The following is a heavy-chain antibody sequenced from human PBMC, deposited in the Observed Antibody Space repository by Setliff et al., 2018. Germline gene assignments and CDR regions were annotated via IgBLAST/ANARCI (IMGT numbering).Heavy chain of an antibody. D-gene: IGHD6-19*01. Sequence: SETLSLTCAVYGGSFSSYYWNWIRQPPGKGLEWIGEIHHSGSTKYNPSLKSRFTISVDTSKNQFSLRLSSVTAADTAVYYCARLRKAVDGINFPRYMDVWGKGTTVTVSS. J-gene: IGHJ6*04. CDR2: IHHSGST. CDR1: GGSFSSYY. CDR3: ARLRKAVDGINFPRYMDV. V-gene: IGHV4-34*01.